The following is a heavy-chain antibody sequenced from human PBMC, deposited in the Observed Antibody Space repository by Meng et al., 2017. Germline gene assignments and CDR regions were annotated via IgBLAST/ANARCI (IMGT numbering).Heavy chain of an antibody. CDR2: IIPIFGTA. Sequence: GHLGKFGVEVSKVWSSVKASCKTSGCTFSSYAISWVRQAPGQGLEWMGGIIPIFGTANYAQKFQGRVTITADESKSTAYMELSSLRSEDTAVYYCARECWFDHWGQGTLVTVSS. CDR1: GCTFSSYA. V-gene: IGHV1-69*01. J-gene: IGHJ5*02. CDR3: ARECWFDH.